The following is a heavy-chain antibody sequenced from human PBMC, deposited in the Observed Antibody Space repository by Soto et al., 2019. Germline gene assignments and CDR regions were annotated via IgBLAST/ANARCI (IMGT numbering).Heavy chain of an antibody. CDR3: VREDNAFDL. CDR1: GITFSSHH. Sequence: GSLRLSCAASGITFSSHHMHWARQAPGKGLEWLAFISYDGSVEYYADSVKGRFTVSRDNPKSTMYLQMHGLIAEDTAVYYCVREDNAFDLWGQGTMVTVSS. V-gene: IGHV3-30*03. CDR2: ISYDGSVE. J-gene: IGHJ3*01.